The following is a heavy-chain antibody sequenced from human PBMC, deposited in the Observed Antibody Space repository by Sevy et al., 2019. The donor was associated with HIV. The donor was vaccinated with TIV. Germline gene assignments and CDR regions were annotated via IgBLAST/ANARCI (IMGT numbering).Heavy chain of an antibody. V-gene: IGHV3-21*06. CDR2: ISSASSYI. CDR3: ARGDYYGSLYYFDH. D-gene: IGHD3-10*01. CDR1: GFTFNSYF. J-gene: IGHJ4*03. Sequence: GESLKISCAASGFTFNSYFMNWVRQTPGKGLEWVSSISSASSYIFYAASVKGRFTISRDNAHNSLYLEMNGLRAEDMAIYYCARGDYYGSLYYFDHWSHGILVTVSS.